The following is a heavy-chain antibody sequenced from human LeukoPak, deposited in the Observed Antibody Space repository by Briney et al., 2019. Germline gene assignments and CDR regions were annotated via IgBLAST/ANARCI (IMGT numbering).Heavy chain of an antibody. CDR2: ISCSGGST. J-gene: IGHJ4*02. V-gene: IGHV3-23*01. D-gene: IGHD3-22*01. Sequence: GGSLRLSCAASGFTFSSYAMSWVRQAPGKGLEWVSAISCSGGSTYYADSGKGRFTISRDNSKNTLYLQMNSLRAEDTAVYYCAKDRAMIVVVMGGDYWGQGTLVTASS. CDR1: GFTFSSYA. CDR3: AKDRAMIVVVMGGDY.